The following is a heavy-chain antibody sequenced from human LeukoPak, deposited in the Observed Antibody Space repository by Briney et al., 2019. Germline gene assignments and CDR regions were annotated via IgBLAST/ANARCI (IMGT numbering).Heavy chain of an antibody. V-gene: IGHV3-23*01. CDR1: GFTFSSYA. CDR3: AKGGTSIAAAEVDY. D-gene: IGHD6-13*01. J-gene: IGHJ4*02. CDR2: ISGSGGST. Sequence: PGGSLRLSCAASGFTFSSYAMSWVRQAPGKGLEWVSAISGSGGSTHYADSVKGRFTISRDNSKNTLYLQMNSLRAGDTAVYYCAKGGTSIAAAEVDYWGQGTLVTVSS.